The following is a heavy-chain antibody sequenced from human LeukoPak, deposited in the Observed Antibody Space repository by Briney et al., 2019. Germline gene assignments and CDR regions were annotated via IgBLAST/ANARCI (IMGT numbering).Heavy chain of an antibody. J-gene: IGHJ4*02. Sequence: GGSLRLSCAASGFTFSSYAMHWVRQAPGKGLGWVAVISYDGSNKYYADSVKGRFTISRDNSKNTLYLQMNSLRAEDTAVYYCARRRQDLAVADYWGQGTLVTVSS. D-gene: IGHD6-19*01. CDR3: ARRRQDLAVADY. CDR1: GFTFSSYA. V-gene: IGHV3-30*04. CDR2: ISYDGSNK.